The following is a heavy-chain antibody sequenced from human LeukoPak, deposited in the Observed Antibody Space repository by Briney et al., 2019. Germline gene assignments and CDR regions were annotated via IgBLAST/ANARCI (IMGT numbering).Heavy chain of an antibody. V-gene: IGHV4-38-2*02. CDR1: GYSISSGYY. CDR3: ARVAPNTYYHDSSGYYLKYYFDY. Sequence: PSETLSLTCTVSGYSISSGYYWGWIRQPPGKGLEWIGSIYHSGSTYYNPSLKSRVTISVDTSKNQFSLKLSSVTAADTAVYYCARVAPNTYYHDSSGYYLKYYFDYWGQGTLVTVSS. CDR2: IYHSGST. D-gene: IGHD3-22*01. J-gene: IGHJ4*02.